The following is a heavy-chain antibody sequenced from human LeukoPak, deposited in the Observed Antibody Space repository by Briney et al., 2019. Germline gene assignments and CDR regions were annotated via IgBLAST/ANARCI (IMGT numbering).Heavy chain of an antibody. V-gene: IGHV5-51*01. CDR1: GYSFTSYW. Sequence: GESLKISCKGSGYSFTSYWIGWVRQMPGKGLEWMGIIYPGDSDTRYSPSFQGQVTISADKSISPAYLQWSSLKASETAMYYCARQSPNIITGGAFDIWGQGTMVTVSS. CDR3: ARQSPNIITGGAFDI. J-gene: IGHJ3*02. D-gene: IGHD3-10*01. CDR2: IYPGDSDT.